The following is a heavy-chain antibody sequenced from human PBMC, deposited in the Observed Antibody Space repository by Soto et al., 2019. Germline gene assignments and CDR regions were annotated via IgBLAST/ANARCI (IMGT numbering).Heavy chain of an antibody. CDR1: GFTFSSYA. Sequence: GGSLRLSCAASGFTFSSYAMSWVRQAPGKGLEWVSAISGSGGSTYYADSVKGWFTISRDNSKNTLYLQMNSLRAEDTAVYYCAKGYDFWSGYYLSYFDYWGQGTLVTVSS. CDR2: ISGSGGST. D-gene: IGHD3-3*01. CDR3: AKGYDFWSGYYLSYFDY. J-gene: IGHJ4*02. V-gene: IGHV3-23*01.